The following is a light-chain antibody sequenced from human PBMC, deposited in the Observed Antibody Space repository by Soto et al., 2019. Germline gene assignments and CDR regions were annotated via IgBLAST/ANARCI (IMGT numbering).Light chain of an antibody. CDR1: SSNIGAGYD. J-gene: IGLJ1*01. CDR2: VNI. Sequence: QSVLTQPPSVSGAPGQRVTISCTGSSSNIGAGYDVHWYQQLPGTAPKLLIYVNINRPSGVPDRFSGSKSGTAASLAITVLQAEDEADYYCKSYDNSLSGYVFGTGTKLTVL. V-gene: IGLV1-40*01. CDR3: KSYDNSLSGYV.